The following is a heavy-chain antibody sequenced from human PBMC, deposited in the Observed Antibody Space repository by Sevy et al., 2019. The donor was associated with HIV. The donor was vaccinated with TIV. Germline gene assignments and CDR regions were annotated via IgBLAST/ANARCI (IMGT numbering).Heavy chain of an antibody. CDR1: GGTFSSYA. CDR3: ATDLSSWAQKFDY. Sequence: ASVKVSCKASGGTFSSYAISWVRQAPGQGLEWMGGIIPIFGTANYAQKFQGRVTITADESTSTAYMELSSLRSEDTAVYYCATDLSSWAQKFDYWGQGTLVTVSS. D-gene: IGHD6-13*01. V-gene: IGHV1-69*13. J-gene: IGHJ4*02. CDR2: IIPIFGTA.